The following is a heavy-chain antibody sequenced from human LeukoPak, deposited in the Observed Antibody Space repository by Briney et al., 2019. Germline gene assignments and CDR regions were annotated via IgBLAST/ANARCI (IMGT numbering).Heavy chain of an antibody. CDR3: ARGRSSSWSSFDY. Sequence: SETLSLTCTVSGGSISSGDYYWSWIRQPPGKGLEWIGYIYNNGRTYYNPSLKSRVTISVDTSKDLFSLKVSSVTAADAAVYYCARGRSSSWSSFDYWGQGTLVTVSS. D-gene: IGHD6-13*01. CDR2: IYNNGRT. J-gene: IGHJ4*02. V-gene: IGHV4-30-4*01. CDR1: GGSISSGDYY.